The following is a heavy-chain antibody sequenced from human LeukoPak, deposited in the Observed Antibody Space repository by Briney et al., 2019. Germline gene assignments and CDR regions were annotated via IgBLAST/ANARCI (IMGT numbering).Heavy chain of an antibody. V-gene: IGHV1-2*02. Sequence: ASVKVSCKASGYTFTDYYIHRVRQAPGQGLEWMAWINPNSGGTVYAQKFQGRVTMTRDTSISTAYLELSRLTSDDTAIYYCANDAVPAGDRYLHSYYYYVDVWGKGTTVTVSS. CDR2: INPNSGGT. CDR1: GYTFTDYY. CDR3: ANDAVPAGDRYLHSYYYYVDV. J-gene: IGHJ6*03. D-gene: IGHD2-21*01.